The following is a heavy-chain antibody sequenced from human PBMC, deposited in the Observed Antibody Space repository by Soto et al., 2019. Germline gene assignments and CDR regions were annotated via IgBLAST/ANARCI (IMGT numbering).Heavy chain of an antibody. CDR3: AKDLYGAGWYNYFDP. CDR1: GFTFSTTG. Sequence: QVHLVESGGGVVQPGRSLRLSCAASGFTFSTTGMHWARQAPGKGLEWVAMISHDGGVKHYTDSVKGRFTISRDTSNNTVYLQMNSLRPEDTAMYHCAKDLYGAGWYNYFDPWGQGTLFTVSS. V-gene: IGHV3-30*18. D-gene: IGHD6-19*01. J-gene: IGHJ5*02. CDR2: ISHDGGVK.